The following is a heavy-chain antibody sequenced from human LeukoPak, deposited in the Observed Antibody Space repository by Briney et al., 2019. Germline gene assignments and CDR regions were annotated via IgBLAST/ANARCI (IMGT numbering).Heavy chain of an antibody. Sequence: PGGSLRLSCAASGFSFSGTWMSWVRQAPGKGREWVGRVKGETDGGTTDYAAPVRGRFTISRDDSKNTLYLQMNSLKIEDTAVYYCSTAKRGYFSWGQGTLVTVSS. CDR3: STAKRGYFS. D-gene: IGHD1-26*01. CDR1: GFSFSGTW. J-gene: IGHJ5*02. CDR2: VKGETDGGTT. V-gene: IGHV3-15*01.